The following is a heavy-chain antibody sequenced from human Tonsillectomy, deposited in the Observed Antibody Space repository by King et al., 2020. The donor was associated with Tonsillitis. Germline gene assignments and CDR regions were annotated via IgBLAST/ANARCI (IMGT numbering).Heavy chain of an antibody. Sequence: QLQESGPGLVKPSETLSLTCTVSGGSISSYYWSWIRQPPGKGLEWIGYIYYSGSTNYNPSLKTRVTISVETSKNQFSLKLSSVTAADTAVYYCARRRDYGDTYYFDYWGQGTLVTVSS. V-gene: IGHV4-59*08. CDR1: GGSISSYY. CDR2: IYYSGST. D-gene: IGHD4-17*01. J-gene: IGHJ4*02. CDR3: ARRRDYGDTYYFDY.